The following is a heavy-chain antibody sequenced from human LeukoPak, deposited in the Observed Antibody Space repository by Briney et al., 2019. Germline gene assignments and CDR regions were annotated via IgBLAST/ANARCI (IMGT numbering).Heavy chain of an antibody. CDR2: IIPIFGTA. J-gene: IGHJ4*02. CDR1: GGTFSSYA. V-gene: IGHV1-69*13. D-gene: IGHD2-2*01. CDR3: AAMHCSSTSCSHGAGYYFDY. Sequence: SVKVSCKASGGTFSSYAISWVRQAPGQGLEWMGGIIPIFGTANYAQKFQGRVTITADESTSTAYMELSSLRSEDTAVYYCAAMHCSSTSCSHGAGYYFDYWGQGTLVTVSS.